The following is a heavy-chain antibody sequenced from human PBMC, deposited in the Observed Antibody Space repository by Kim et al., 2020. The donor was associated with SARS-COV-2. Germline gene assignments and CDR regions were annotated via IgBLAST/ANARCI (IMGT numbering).Heavy chain of an antibody. D-gene: IGHD6-19*01. Sequence: SETLSLTCTVSGGSISSYYWSWIRQPPGKGLEWIGYIYYSGSTNYNPSLKSRVTISVDTSKNQFSLKLSSVTAADTAVYYCARVQQWLVPLLDYWGQGTLVTVSS. J-gene: IGHJ4*02. CDR2: IYYSGST. V-gene: IGHV4-59*01. CDR3: ARVQQWLVPLLDY. CDR1: GGSISSYY.